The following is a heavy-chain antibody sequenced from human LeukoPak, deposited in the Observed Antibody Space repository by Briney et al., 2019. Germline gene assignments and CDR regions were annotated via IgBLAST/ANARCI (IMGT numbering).Heavy chain of an antibody. V-gene: IGHV3-74*01. Sequence: GGSLRLSCAASGFTFSSYWMHWVRQAPGKGLVWVSRINSDGSSTSYADSVKGRFTISRDNSKNTLYLQMNSLRAEDTAVYYCAKAVNYYGSGMLDYWGQGTLVTVSS. CDR2: INSDGSST. D-gene: IGHD3-10*01. J-gene: IGHJ4*02. CDR1: GFTFSSYW. CDR3: AKAVNYYGSGMLDY.